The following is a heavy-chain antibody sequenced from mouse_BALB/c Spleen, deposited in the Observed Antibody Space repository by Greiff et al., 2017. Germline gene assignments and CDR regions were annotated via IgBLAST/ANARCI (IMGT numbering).Heavy chain of an antibody. Sequence: VQLQQSGAELVKPGASVKLSCKTSGYTFTSYWIQWVKQRPGQGLGWIGEIFPGTGTTYYNEKFKGKATLTIDTSSSTAYMQLSSLTSEDSAVYFCARSNWDVSDYWGQGTTLTVSS. V-gene: IGHV1S132*01. D-gene: IGHD4-1*02. CDR2: IFPGTGTT. CDR1: GYTFTSYW. J-gene: IGHJ2*01. CDR3: ARSNWDVSDY.